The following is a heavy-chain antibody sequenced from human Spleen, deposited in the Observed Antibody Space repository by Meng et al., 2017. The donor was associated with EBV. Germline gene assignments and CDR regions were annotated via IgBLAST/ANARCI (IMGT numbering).Heavy chain of an antibody. D-gene: IGHD2-15*01. CDR2: IYHSGHT. J-gene: IGHJ5*02. V-gene: IGHV4-4*02. Sequence: QLQLQESGPGLVMPSGTLSLTCAVSGDSIVSINWWNWVRQPPGKGLEWIGEIYHSGHTNYNPPLRSRVIMSVDKSKNQFSLDLTSVTAADTAIYYCATAHCSGGGCPGGSWGQGTLVTVSS. CDR3: ATAHCSGGGCPGGS. CDR1: GDSIVSINW.